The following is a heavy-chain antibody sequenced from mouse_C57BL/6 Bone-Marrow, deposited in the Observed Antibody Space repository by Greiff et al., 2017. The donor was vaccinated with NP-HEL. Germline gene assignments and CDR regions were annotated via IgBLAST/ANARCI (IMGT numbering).Heavy chain of an antibody. Sequence: EVQLVESGGGLVQPGGSLKLSCAASGFTFSDYGMAWVRQAPRKGPEWVAFISNLAYSIYYADTVTGRFTISRENAKNTLYLEMSSLRSEDTAMYYCARHTYYYGSSYWYFDVWGTGTTVTVSS. V-gene: IGHV5-15*01. CDR2: ISNLAYSI. J-gene: IGHJ1*03. CDR1: GFTFSDYG. D-gene: IGHD1-1*01. CDR3: ARHTYYYGSSYWYFDV.